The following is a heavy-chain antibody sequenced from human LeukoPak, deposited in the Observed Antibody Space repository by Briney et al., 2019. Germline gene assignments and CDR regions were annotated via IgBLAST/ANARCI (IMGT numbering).Heavy chain of an antibody. D-gene: IGHD6-13*01. CDR1: GFTFSSYT. V-gene: IGHV3-30*14. J-gene: IGHJ5*02. CDR3: ARVGGRAAAGSFDP. CDR2: ISYDGSNK. Sequence: PGRSLRLSCAASGFTFSSYTMHWVRQAPGKGLEWVAVISYDGSNKYYADSVKGRFTISRDKSKNTLYLQMNSLRAEDTAVYYCARVGGRAAAGSFDPWGQGTLVTVSS.